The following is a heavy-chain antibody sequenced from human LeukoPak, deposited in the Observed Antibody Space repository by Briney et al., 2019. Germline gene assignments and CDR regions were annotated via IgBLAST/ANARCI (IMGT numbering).Heavy chain of an antibody. D-gene: IGHD2-2*01. J-gene: IGHJ4*02. CDR3: ARGRPEDY. CDR1: GFTFSSSS. Sequence: GSLRLSCAASGFTFSSSSMNWVRQAPGKGLEWISYIGVTSSIVYYSDSVKSRFTISRDNAENSLYLQMNSLRDEDTAVYYCARGRPEDYWGQGTLVTVSS. V-gene: IGHV3-48*02. CDR2: IGVTSSIV.